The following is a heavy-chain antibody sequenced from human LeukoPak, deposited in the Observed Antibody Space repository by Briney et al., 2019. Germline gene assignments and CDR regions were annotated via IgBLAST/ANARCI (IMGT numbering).Heavy chain of an antibody. J-gene: IGHJ4*02. V-gene: IGHV1-2*02. CDR3: ARESIAVADRFDY. D-gene: IGHD6-19*01. CDR2: INPNSGGT. Sequence: ASVKVSCKASGYTFTGYYMHWVRQAPGQGLEWMGWINPNSGGTNYAQKLQGRVTMTTDTSTSTAYMELRSLRSDDTAVYYCARESIAVADRFDYWGQGTLVTVSS. CDR1: GYTFTGYY.